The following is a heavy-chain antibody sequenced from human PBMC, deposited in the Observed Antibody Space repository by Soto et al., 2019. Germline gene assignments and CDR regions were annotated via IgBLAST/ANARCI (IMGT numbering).Heavy chain of an antibody. CDR3: AREDIVVVVAARGFYFDY. CDR2: ISYDGSNK. D-gene: IGHD2-15*01. J-gene: IGHJ4*02. CDR1: GFTFSSYA. Sequence: PGGSLRLSCAASGFTFSSYAMHWVRQAPGKGLGWVAVISYDGSNKYYADSVKGRFTISRDNSKNTLYLQMNSLRAEDTAVYYWAREDIVVVVAARGFYFDYWGQGTLVTVSS. V-gene: IGHV3-30-3*01.